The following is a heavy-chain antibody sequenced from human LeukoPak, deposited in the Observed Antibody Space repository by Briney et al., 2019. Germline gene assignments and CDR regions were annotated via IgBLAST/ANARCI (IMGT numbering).Heavy chain of an antibody. CDR2: ISASGTIT. V-gene: IGHV3-48*03. J-gene: IGHJ4*02. Sequence: PGGSLRLSCAASGFTFSSYEMNWVRQAPGKGLEWISYISASGTITHYADSVEGRFTISRDNAKNSLYLQMNSLRAEDTAVYYCAKDLGKEMATISYWGQGTLVTVSS. CDR3: AKDLGKEMATISY. CDR1: GFTFSSYE. D-gene: IGHD5-24*01.